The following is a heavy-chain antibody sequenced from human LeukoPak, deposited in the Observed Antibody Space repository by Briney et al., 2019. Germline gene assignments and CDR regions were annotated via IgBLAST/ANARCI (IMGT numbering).Heavy chain of an antibody. Sequence: PSETLSLTCAVYGGSFSGYYWSWIRQPPGKRLEWIGEINPSGSTNYNPSLKSRVTILVATSKNQLSLKLSSVTAADTAVYYCARENRPFCPFAFWGQGVLVTVSS. CDR2: INPSGST. D-gene: IGHD2/OR15-2a*01. CDR1: GGSFSGYY. V-gene: IGHV4-34*01. J-gene: IGHJ4*02. CDR3: ARENRPFCPFAF.